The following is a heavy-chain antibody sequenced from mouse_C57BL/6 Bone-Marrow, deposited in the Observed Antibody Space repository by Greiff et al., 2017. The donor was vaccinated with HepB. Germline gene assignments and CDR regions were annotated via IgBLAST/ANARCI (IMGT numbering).Heavy chain of an antibody. J-gene: IGHJ2*01. CDR1: GYTFTNYW. D-gene: IGHD1-1*01. Sequence: QVQLQQSGAELVRPGTSVKMSCKASGYTFTNYWIGWAKQRPGHGLEWIGDIYPGGGYTNYNEKFKGKATLTADKSSSTAYMQFSSLTSEDSAIYYCAREAPHYYGSSYWGQGTTLTVSS. V-gene: IGHV1-63*01. CDR3: AREAPHYYGSSY. CDR2: IYPGGGYT.